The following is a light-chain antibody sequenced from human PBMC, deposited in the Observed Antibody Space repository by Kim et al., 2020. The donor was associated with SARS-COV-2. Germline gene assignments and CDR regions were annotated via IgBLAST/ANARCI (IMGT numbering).Light chain of an antibody. CDR2: DKN. CDR1: SLRRYY. J-gene: IGLJ2*01. CDR3: NSRDSSGDHVL. Sequence: SSELTQDPAVSVALGQTVRITCQGDSLRRYYASWYQQKPGQAPVLVIYDKNNRPSGIPDRFSGSTSGNSASLTITGAQAGDEADYYCNSRDSSGDHVLFGGGTQLTVL. V-gene: IGLV3-19*01.